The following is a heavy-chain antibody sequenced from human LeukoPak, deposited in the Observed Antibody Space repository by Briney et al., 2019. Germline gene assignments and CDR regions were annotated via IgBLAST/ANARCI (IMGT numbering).Heavy chain of an antibody. CDR3: ARLRIAVAGTQEFDY. CDR1: GYNFTSYW. D-gene: IGHD6-19*01. CDR2: IYPGDSDT. Sequence: GESLKISCKGSGYNFTSYWIGWVRQMPGKGLEWMGIIYPGDSDTRYSPSFQGQVTISADKSISTAYLQWSSLKASDTAMYYCARLRIAVAGTQEFDYWGQGTLVTVSS. V-gene: IGHV5-51*01. J-gene: IGHJ4*02.